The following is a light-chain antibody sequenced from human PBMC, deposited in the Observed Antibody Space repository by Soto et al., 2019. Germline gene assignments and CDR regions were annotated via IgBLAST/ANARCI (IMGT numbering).Light chain of an antibody. V-gene: IGLV1-40*01. CDR1: SSNIGAGYY. J-gene: IGLJ2*01. CDR3: QSYDSSLSHVV. Sequence: QAVVTQPPSVSGAPGQRVTISCTGSSSNIGAGYYVHWYQQLPGTAPKLLIYGNSNRPSGVPDRFSGSKSGTSASLAITGLQAEDEADYYCQSYDSSLSHVVFGGGTKVTVL. CDR2: GNS.